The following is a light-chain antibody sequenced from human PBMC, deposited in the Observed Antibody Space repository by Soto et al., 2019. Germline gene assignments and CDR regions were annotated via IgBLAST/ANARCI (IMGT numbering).Light chain of an antibody. Sequence: DVVMTQSPLSLPVTLGQPASISCRSSQSLVYRDGNTYLNWFQQRPGQSPRRLIYKVSNRDSGVPDRFGGSGSGTDFTLKISRVEAEDVGVYYCMQGTHWPWTFGQGTKVEIK. CDR2: KVS. V-gene: IGKV2-30*01. CDR1: QSLVYRDGNTY. J-gene: IGKJ1*01. CDR3: MQGTHWPWT.